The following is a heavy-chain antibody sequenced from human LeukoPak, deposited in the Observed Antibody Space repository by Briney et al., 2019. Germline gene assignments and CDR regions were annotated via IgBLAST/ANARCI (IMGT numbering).Heavy chain of an antibody. V-gene: IGHV1-18*01. CDR1: GYTFTTYG. CDR3: ARGYRINWNYYFDY. D-gene: IGHD1-7*01. J-gene: IGHJ4*02. Sequence: GASVKVSCKASGYTFTTYGISWVRQAPGQGLEWMAWISAYSGNTNSAQKFQDRATMTTDTSTSTAYMELRSLRSDDTAVYYCARGYRINWNYYFDYWGQGTPVTVSS. CDR2: ISAYSGNT.